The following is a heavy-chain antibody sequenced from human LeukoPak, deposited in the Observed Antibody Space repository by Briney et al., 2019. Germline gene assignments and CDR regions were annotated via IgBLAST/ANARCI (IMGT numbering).Heavy chain of an antibody. CDR1: GFTFSSYG. Sequence: GGSLRLSCSPSGFTFSSYGMHWVRQAPGKGLEWVAFIRYDGSNKYYADSVKGRFTISRDNSKNTLYLQMNSLRAEDTAVYYCAKDTTPPNAGFAPSGEGTLVTVSS. J-gene: IGHJ5*02. D-gene: IGHD1-14*01. CDR3: AKDTTPPNAGFAP. CDR2: IRYDGSNK. V-gene: IGHV3-30*02.